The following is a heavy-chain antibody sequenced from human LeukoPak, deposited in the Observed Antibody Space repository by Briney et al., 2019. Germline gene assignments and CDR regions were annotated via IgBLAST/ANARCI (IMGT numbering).Heavy chain of an antibody. Sequence: GGSLRLSCSASGFIFSSYAIHWVRQAPGKGLEHVATISPNGGATHLADSVKGRFTMSRDNSKNTLSLQMSSLRVEDTAVYYCVRDGVGLNGYTYYFDYWGQGTRVTVSS. V-gene: IGHV3-64D*06. CDR2: ISPNGGAT. J-gene: IGHJ4*02. CDR3: VRDGVGLNGYTYYFDY. D-gene: IGHD5-24*01. CDR1: GFIFSSYA.